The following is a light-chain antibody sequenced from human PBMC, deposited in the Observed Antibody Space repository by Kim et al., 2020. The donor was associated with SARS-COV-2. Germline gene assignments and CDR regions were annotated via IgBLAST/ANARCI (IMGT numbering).Light chain of an antibody. CDR1: QRISNNY. CDR2: GAS. CDR3: QQYGGSPIT. Sequence: SQGERGTLSCRASQRISNNYLAWYQQKLGQAPRLLIYGASSRATGIPDRFSGSGSGTDFTLTISRLEPEDFAVYYCQQYGGSPITFGQGTRLEIK. J-gene: IGKJ5*01. V-gene: IGKV3-20*01.